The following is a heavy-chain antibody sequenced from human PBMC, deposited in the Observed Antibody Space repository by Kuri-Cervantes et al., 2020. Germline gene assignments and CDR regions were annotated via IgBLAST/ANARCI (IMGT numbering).Heavy chain of an antibody. D-gene: IGHD6-19*01. J-gene: IGHJ2*01. CDR3: ARAGTSSGWAYWYFDL. CDR2: MNPNSGNT. V-gene: IGHV1-8*01. CDR1: EYTFTSYD. Sequence: ASVKVSCKASEYTFTSYDINWVRQATGQGLEWMGWMNPNSGNTGYAQKFQGRVSMTRNTSISTAYMELSSLRSEDTAVYYCARAGTSSGWAYWYFDLWGRGTLVTVSS.